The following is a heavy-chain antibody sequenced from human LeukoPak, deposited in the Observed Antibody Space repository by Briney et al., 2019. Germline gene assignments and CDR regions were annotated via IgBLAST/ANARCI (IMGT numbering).Heavy chain of an antibody. CDR1: GFTLSNYW. CDR2: LHSDGTST. V-gene: IGHV3-74*01. Sequence: TGGSLRLSCAASGFTLSNYWMQSVRQAPGKGLVWVSRLHSDGTSTSYAASVRGRFTISRDNARNTLYLQMNTRRAEDTAVYYCARNGWPYYFDFWGQGTLVTVSS. J-gene: IGHJ4*02. CDR3: ARNGWPYYFDF. D-gene: IGHD4-17*01.